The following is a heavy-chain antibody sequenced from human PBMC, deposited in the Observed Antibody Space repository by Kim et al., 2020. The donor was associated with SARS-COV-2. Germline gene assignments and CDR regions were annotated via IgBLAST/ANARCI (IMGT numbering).Heavy chain of an antibody. J-gene: IGHJ6*02. CDR2: IKSKTDGGTT. Sequence: GGSLRLSCAASGFTFSNAWMSWVRQAPGKGLEWVGRIKSKTDGGTTDYAAPVKGRFTISRDDSKNTLYLQMNSLKTEDTAVYYCTTDTADWGSSPDVWGQGTTVTVSS. D-gene: IGHD3-16*01. CDR3: TTDTADWGSSPDV. CDR1: GFTFSNAW. V-gene: IGHV3-15*01.